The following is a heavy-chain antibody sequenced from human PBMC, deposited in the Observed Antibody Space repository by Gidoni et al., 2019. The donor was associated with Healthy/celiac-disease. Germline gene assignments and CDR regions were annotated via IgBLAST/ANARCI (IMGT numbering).Heavy chain of an antibody. J-gene: IGHJ6*03. CDR3: ARRGGYCSGGSCYPYYYYYYYMDV. V-gene: IGHV4-34*01. CDR2: INHSGST. D-gene: IGHD2-15*01. Sequence: GLAWIGEINHSGSTNYNPSLKSRVTISVDTSKNQFSLKLSSVTAADTAVYYCARRGGYCSGGSCYPYYYYYYYMDVWGKGTTVTVSS.